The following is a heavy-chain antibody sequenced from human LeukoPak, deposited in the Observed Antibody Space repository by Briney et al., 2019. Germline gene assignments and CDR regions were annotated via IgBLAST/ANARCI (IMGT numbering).Heavy chain of an antibody. Sequence: SGGSLRLSCAASGFTFSSYWMSWVRQAPGKGLEWVANIKKDGSEKYYVDSVKGRFTISRDNAKTSLYLQMNSLRAEDTAVYYCARHLSGITGYTYGRGIDYWGQGILVTVSS. J-gene: IGHJ4*02. CDR1: GFTFSSYW. D-gene: IGHD5-18*01. V-gene: IGHV3-7*01. CDR3: ARHLSGITGYTYGRGIDY. CDR2: IKKDGSEK.